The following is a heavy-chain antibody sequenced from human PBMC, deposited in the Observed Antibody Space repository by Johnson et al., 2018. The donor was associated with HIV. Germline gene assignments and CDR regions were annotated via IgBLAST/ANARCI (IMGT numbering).Heavy chain of an antibody. Sequence: VQLVESGGGLVQPGGSLRLSCAASGFTFSSNYMSWVRQAPGKGLEWVSVIYSGGSTYYADSVKGRFTISRDNSKNTLYLQMNSLRAEDMAVYYCARGLGSSCLLSAFYIWGQGTMVTVSS. J-gene: IGHJ3*02. CDR3: ARGLGSSCLLSAFYI. CDR1: GFTFSSNY. D-gene: IGHD6-13*01. CDR2: IYSGGST. V-gene: IGHV3-66*02.